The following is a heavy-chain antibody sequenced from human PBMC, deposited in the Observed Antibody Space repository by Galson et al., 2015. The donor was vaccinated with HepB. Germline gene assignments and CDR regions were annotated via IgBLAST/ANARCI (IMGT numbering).Heavy chain of an antibody. Sequence: QSGAEVKKPGESLKISCKGSGYSFTSYWIGWVRQMPGKGLEWMGIIYPGDSDTRYSPSFQGQVTISADKSISTAYLQWSSLKASDTAMYYCARHLVVYGILTGGTHYYYGLDVWGQGTTVTVSS. CDR2: IYPGDSDT. J-gene: IGHJ6*02. CDR3: ARHLVVYGILTGGTHYYYGLDV. V-gene: IGHV5-51*01. CDR1: GYSFTSYW. D-gene: IGHD3-9*01.